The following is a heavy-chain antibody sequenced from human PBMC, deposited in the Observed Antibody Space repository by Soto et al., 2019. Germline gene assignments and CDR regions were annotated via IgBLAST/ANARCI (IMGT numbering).Heavy chain of an antibody. CDR2: IYYSGST. D-gene: IGHD2-15*01. CDR3: ARAMVVVAATPVGSFDY. J-gene: IGHJ4*02. V-gene: IGHV4-31*03. Sequence: QVQLQESGPGLVKPSQTLSLTCTVSGGSISSGGYYWSWIRQHPGQGLQWIGYIYYSGSTYYNPSLKSRVTISVDTSKNQFSLKLSSVTAADTAVYYCARAMVVVAATPVGSFDYWGQGTLVTVSS. CDR1: GGSISSGGYY.